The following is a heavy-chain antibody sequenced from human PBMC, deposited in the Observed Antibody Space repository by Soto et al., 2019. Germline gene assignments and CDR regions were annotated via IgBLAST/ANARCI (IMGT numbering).Heavy chain of an antibody. Sequence: QVQLVQSGAEVKKPGASVKVSCKASGYTFTGYYMHWVRQAPGQGLEWMGWINPNSGGTNYAQKFQGWVTMTRDTSISTAYMELSRLRSDDTAVYYCAREHPPVVVAMDGGEYYYYYYGMDVWGQGTTVTVSS. V-gene: IGHV1-2*04. J-gene: IGHJ6*02. CDR1: GYTFTGYY. CDR3: AREHPPVVVAMDGGEYYYYYYGMDV. D-gene: IGHD2-2*01. CDR2: INPNSGGT.